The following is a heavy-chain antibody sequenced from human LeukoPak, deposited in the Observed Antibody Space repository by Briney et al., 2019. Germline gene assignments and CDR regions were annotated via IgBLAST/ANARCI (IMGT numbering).Heavy chain of an antibody. D-gene: IGHD4-17*01. CDR2: IKQDGSEK. CDR1: GFTFSSYW. J-gene: IGHJ4*02. Sequence: PGGSLRLSCAASGFTFSSYWMSWVREAPGKGLEWVANIKQDGSEKYYVDSVKGRFTISRDNAKNSLYLQMNSLRAEDTAVYYCALDSTDYGDDDYLDYWGQGNLVTVSS. V-gene: IGHV3-7*01. CDR3: ALDSTDYGDDDYLDY.